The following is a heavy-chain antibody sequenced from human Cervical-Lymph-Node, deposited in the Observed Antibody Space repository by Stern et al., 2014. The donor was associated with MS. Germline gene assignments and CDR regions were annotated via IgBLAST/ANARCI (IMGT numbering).Heavy chain of an antibody. CDR3: AREEQLDLHFDY. CDR1: GFTFSSYG. Sequence: QVQLVESGGGVVQPGRSLRLSCAASGFTFSSYGMHWVRQAPGKGLEWVAVIWYDGSNKYYADSVKGRFTISRDNSKNTLYLQMNSLRAEDTAVYYCAREEQLDLHFDYWGQGTLVTVSS. V-gene: IGHV3-33*01. J-gene: IGHJ4*02. CDR2: IWYDGSNK. D-gene: IGHD6-13*01.